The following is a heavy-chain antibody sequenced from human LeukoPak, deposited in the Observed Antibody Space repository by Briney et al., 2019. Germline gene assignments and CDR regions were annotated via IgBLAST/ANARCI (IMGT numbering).Heavy chain of an antibody. CDR1: GFTFSSYS. J-gene: IGHJ4*02. CDR2: ISSSSSYI. CDR3: ASLSSSGWYFDY. D-gene: IGHD6-19*01. Sequence: GSLRLSCAASGFTFSSYSMNWVRQAPGKGLEWVSSISSSSSYIYYADSVKGRFTISRDNAKNSLYLQMNSLRAEDTAVYYCASLSSSGWYFDYWGQGTLVTVAS. V-gene: IGHV3-21*01.